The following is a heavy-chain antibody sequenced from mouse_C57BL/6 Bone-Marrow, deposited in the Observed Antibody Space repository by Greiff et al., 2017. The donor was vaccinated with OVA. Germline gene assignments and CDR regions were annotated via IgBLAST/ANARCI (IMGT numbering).Heavy chain of an antibody. J-gene: IGHJ1*03. CDR3: ARNLRYFDV. Sequence: EVKLQESGGGLVKPGGSLKLSCAASGFTFSDYGMHWVRQAPEKGLEWVAYISSGSSTIYYADTVKGRFTISRDNAKNTLFLQMTSLRSEDTAMYYCARNLRYFDVWGTGTTVTVSS. CDR2: ISSGSSTI. CDR1: GFTFSDYG. V-gene: IGHV5-17*01.